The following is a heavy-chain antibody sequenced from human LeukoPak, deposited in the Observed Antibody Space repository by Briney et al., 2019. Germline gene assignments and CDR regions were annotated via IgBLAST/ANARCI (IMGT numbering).Heavy chain of an antibody. J-gene: IGHJ4*02. CDR3: ATGSDYYDSSGPRN. D-gene: IGHD3-22*01. Sequence: ALVKVSCKVSGYTLTELSMHWVRQAPGKGLEWMGGFDPEDGETIYAQKFQGSVTMTEDTSTDTAYMELSSLRSEDTAVYYCATGSDYYDSSGPRNWGQGTLVTVSS. V-gene: IGHV1-24*01. CDR1: GYTLTELS. CDR2: FDPEDGET.